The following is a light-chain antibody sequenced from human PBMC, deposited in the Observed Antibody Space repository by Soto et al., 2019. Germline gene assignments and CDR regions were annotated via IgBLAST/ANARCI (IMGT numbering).Light chain of an antibody. J-gene: IGLJ2*01. CDR3: YSYSTSSALV. Sequence: QSALTQPASVSGSPGQSITISCAGTSADIGAFNYVSWYQHHPGKAPKLLIYDVSDRPSGVSTRFSASKSANTASLTISGLQVDDEADYYCYSYSTSSALVFGGGTKLTVL. CDR2: DVS. V-gene: IGLV2-14*03. CDR1: SADIGAFNY.